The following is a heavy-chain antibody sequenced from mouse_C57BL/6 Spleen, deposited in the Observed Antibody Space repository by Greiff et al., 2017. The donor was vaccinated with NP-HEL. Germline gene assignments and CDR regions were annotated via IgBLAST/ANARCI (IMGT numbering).Heavy chain of an antibody. CDR2: IDPSDSYT. J-gene: IGHJ1*03. CDR1: GYTFTSYW. D-gene: IGHD1-1*01. CDR3: ARFPYYYGSSHWYFDV. V-gene: IGHV1-59*01. Sequence: VQLQQPGAELVRPGTSVKLSCKASGYTFTSYWMHWVKQRPGQGLEWIGVIDPSDSYTNYNQKFKGKATLTVDTSSSTAYMLLSSLTSEDSAVYYCARFPYYYGSSHWYFDVWGTGTTVTVSS.